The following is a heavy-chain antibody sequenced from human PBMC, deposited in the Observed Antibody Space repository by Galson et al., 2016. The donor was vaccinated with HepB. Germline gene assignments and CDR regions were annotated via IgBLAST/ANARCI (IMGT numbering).Heavy chain of an antibody. CDR2: IKQDGSEK. CDR3: VSQVYGDFGT. V-gene: IGHV3-7*01. D-gene: IGHD2/OR15-2a*01. J-gene: IGHJ5*02. Sequence: SLRLSCAASGFSFNTHWMSWVRQTPGKGLEWVAHIKQDGSEKYYVDSTRGRFTISRDNAKNSLYLQMNSLRADDTAVYYSVSQVYGDFGTWGQGTLVTVSS. CDR1: GFSFNTHW.